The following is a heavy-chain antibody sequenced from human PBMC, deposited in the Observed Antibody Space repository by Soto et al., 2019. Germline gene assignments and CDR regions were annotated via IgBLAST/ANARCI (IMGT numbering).Heavy chain of an antibody. CDR3: ARGDILTGYSY. J-gene: IGHJ4*02. D-gene: IGHD3-9*01. V-gene: IGHV4-34*01. CDR2: INHSGST. CDR1: GGSFSGYY. Sequence: SETLSLTCAVYGGSFSGYYWSWIRQPPGKGLEWIGEINHSGSTNYNPSLKSRVTISVDTSKNQFSLKLSSVTAADTAVYYFARGDILTGYSYSGQGTLVTVSS.